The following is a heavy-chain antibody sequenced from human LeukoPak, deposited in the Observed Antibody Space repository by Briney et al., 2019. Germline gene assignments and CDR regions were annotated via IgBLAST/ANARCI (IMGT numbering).Heavy chain of an antibody. V-gene: IGHV4-59*11. CDR1: GDSFSSHY. CDR3: ARDLVTVTKGFDI. Sequence: SETLSLTCAVSGDSFSSHYWSWIRQPPGKGLEWIGYISYIGSTNYNPSLKSRVTISIDTSKNEFSLKLTSVTAADTAVYYCARDLVTVTKGFDIWGQGTMVTVSS. D-gene: IGHD4-17*01. CDR2: ISYIGST. J-gene: IGHJ3*02.